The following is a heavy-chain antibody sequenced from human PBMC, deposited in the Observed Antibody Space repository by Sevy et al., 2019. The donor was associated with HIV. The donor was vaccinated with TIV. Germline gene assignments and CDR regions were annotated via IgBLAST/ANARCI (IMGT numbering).Heavy chain of an antibody. CDR2: IIPIFGTA. Sequence: ASVKVSCKASGGTFSSYAISWVRQAPGQGLEWMGGIIPIFGTANYAQKFQGRVTITADESTGTAYMELSSLRSEDTAVYYCARAAGITMVRGVKREGYFDYWGQGTLVTVSS. CDR3: ARAAGITMVRGVKREGYFDY. CDR1: GGTFSSYA. V-gene: IGHV1-69*13. D-gene: IGHD3-10*01. J-gene: IGHJ4*02.